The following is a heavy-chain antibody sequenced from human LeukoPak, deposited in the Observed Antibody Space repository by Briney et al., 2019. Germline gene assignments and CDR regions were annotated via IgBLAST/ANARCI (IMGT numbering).Heavy chain of an antibody. D-gene: IGHD3-22*01. CDR1: GFTFSSYS. V-gene: IGHV3-21*01. CDR2: ISSSSSYI. J-gene: IGHJ5*01. CDR3: ARSEWVGITTSWFDS. Sequence: GGSLRLSCAASGFTFSSYSMNWVRQAPGKGLEWVSSISSSSSYIYYADSLKGRFTISRDNARNSLYLQMNSLRAEDTAVYYCARSEWVGITTSWFDSWGQGTLVTVSS.